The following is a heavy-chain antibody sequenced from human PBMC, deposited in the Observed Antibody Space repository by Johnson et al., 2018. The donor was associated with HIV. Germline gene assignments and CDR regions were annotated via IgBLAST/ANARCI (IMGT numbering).Heavy chain of an antibody. Sequence: QVQLVESGGGLVKPGGSLRLSCAASGFTFSDYYMSWIRQAPGKGLEWVSYIPSTGITVYYTDSVKGLFTISRDNANNSLSLQMNSLRAEDTAVYYCASAPEVRGVDAFDVWGQGTVVTVSS. CDR1: GFTFSDYY. CDR3: ASAPEVRGVDAFDV. D-gene: IGHD3-10*01. V-gene: IGHV3-11*04. CDR2: IPSTGITV. J-gene: IGHJ3*01.